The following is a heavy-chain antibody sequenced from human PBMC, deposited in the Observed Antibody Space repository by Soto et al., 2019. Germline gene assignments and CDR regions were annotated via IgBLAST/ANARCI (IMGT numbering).Heavy chain of an antibody. V-gene: IGHV5-51*01. CDR2: IFPDDSDT. J-gene: IGHJ5*02. D-gene: IGHD3-16*01. CDR1: GFSFTSYL. Sequence: GESLKISCKASGFSFTSYLLAWVRQMPGKGLEWMGVIFPDDSDTRYSPSFHSQVTISADKSISTAYLQWSSLKASDTAMYYCERRGKEYDTSCWFDPWGQGTQVTVSS. CDR3: ERRGKEYDTSCWFDP.